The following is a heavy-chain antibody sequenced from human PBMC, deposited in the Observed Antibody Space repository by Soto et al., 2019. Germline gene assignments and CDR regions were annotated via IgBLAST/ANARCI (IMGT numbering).Heavy chain of an antibody. CDR2: IYSGGYT. J-gene: IGHJ4*02. V-gene: IGHV3-53*01. CDR3: APGRGGGGY. D-gene: IGHD3-10*01. CDR1: GFTVSNNY. Sequence: EVQLVESGGGLIQPGGSLRLSCAVSGFTVSNNYMSWVRQAPGKGLEGVSVIYSGGYTAYGDSVKGRFTISRDNSKNTQKLQKNGLSADDPAGYSRAPGRGGGGYWGQGTLVTVSS.